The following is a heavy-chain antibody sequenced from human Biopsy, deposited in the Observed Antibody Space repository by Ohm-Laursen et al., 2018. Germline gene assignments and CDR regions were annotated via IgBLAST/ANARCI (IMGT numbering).Heavy chain of an antibody. D-gene: IGHD3-22*01. V-gene: IGHV4-59*12. J-gene: IGHJ5*02. CDR3: ARGDYFDSNGYFWFDP. CDR2: IYFTGRT. Sequence: GTLSLTCTVSGGPIDSYYWSWIRQPPGKALEWIGYIYFTGRTSYNPSLKSRVTMSVNTSKNQFSLKLNSVTAADTAVYYCARGDYFDSNGYFWFDPWGQGTLVTVSS. CDR1: GGPIDSYY.